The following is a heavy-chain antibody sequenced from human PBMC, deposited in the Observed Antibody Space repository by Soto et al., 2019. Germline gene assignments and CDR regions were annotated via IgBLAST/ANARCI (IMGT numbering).Heavy chain of an antibody. CDR3: RSSTSCYDESCVDV. V-gene: IGHV4-38-2*01. J-gene: IGHJ6*02. CDR1: GYSISSGNY. CDR2: LYHIGST. Sequence: LSLTCAVSGYSISSGNYWAWIRQPPGRGLEWIGSLYHIGSTHYNTSLKSRVTISVDTSKNHFSLELSSVTAADTAIYYCRSSTSCYDESCVDVWGQGTMVTVSS. D-gene: IGHD2-2*01.